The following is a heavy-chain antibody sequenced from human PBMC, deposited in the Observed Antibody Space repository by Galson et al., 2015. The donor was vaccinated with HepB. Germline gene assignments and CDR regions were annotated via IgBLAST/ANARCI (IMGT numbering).Heavy chain of an antibody. CDR3: ARDSVGSGWYDDYYYGMDV. Sequence: SLRLSCAASGFTFSSYSMNWVRQAPGKGLEWVSYISSSSSTIYYADSVKGRFTISRDNAKNSLYLQMNSLRDEDTAVYYCARDSVGSGWYDDYYYGMDVWGQGTTVTVSS. CDR2: ISSSSSTI. J-gene: IGHJ6*02. D-gene: IGHD6-19*01. CDR1: GFTFSSYS. V-gene: IGHV3-48*02.